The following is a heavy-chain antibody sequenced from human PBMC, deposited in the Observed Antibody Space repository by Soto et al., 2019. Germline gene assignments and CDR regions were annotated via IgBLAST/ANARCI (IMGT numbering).Heavy chain of an antibody. Sequence: LRLSCVASGFTFSDHYMTWIRQAPGKGLEWLSYVSTSSSYTNYADSVKGRFTISRDNAMNSLYLQMNSLRAEDTAVYYCARLRLTGYFDYWGQGTLVTVSS. CDR3: ARLRLTGYFDY. CDR1: GFTFSDHY. J-gene: IGHJ4*02. CDR2: VSTSSSYT. V-gene: IGHV3-11*03.